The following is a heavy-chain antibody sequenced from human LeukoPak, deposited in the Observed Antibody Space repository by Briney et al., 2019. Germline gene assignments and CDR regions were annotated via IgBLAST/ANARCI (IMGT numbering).Heavy chain of an antibody. CDR3: ASIPLYYYDSSGPPGPYFDY. CDR1: GGSISSYY. D-gene: IGHD3-22*01. Sequence: SETLSLTCTVSGGSISSYYWSWIRQPPGKGLEWIGYIYHSGSTNYNPSLKSRVTISVDTSKNQFSLKLSSVTAADTAVYYCASIPLYYYDSSGPPGPYFDYWGQGTLVTVSS. V-gene: IGHV4-59*01. CDR2: IYHSGST. J-gene: IGHJ4*02.